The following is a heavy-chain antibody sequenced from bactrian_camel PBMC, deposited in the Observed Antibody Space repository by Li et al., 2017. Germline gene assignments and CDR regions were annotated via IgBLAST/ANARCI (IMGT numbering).Heavy chain of an antibody. V-gene: IGHV3S55*01. CDR1: GYTRDTFC. J-gene: IGHJ6*01. Sequence: HVQLVESGGGSVRAGGSLRLACAVSGYTRDTFCMGWLRHQAPGQKREGVAHIGSDGSTTYADSVTGRFTISKDNAKKTLYLQMNSLKPEDTAVYYCAAVLSSLNWARVADFGYWGQGTQVTVS. CDR3: AAVLSSLNWARVADFGY. D-gene: IGHD1*01. CDR2: IGSDGST.